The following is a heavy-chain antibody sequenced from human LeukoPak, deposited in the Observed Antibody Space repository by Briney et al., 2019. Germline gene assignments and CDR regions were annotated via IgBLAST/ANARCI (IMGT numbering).Heavy chain of an antibody. V-gene: IGHV3-30*04. CDR3: ARDKGSFVVVPAGFNDY. Sequence: GGSLRLSCAAPGFTFSSYAMHWVHQAPGKGLEWVAVISYDGSNKYYADSVKGRFTISRDNSKNTLYLQMNSLRAEDTAVYYCARDKGSFVVVPAGFNDYWGQGTLVTVSS. CDR2: ISYDGSNK. J-gene: IGHJ4*02. D-gene: IGHD2-2*01. CDR1: GFTFSSYA.